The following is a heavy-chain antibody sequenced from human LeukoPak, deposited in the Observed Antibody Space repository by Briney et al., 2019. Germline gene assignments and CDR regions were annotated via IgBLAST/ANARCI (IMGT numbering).Heavy chain of an antibody. CDR2: INGGGSNT. J-gene: IGHJ4*02. CDR3: VKDAYDSGGYYYSPPDH. Sequence: PGGSLRLSCAASGFTFNTYVMSWVRQAPGKGLEWVSAINGGGSNTYYADSVKGRFTISRDNSKSTLYLQMNSLGAEDTAVYYCVKDAYDSGGYYYSPPDHWGQGTLVTVSS. D-gene: IGHD3-22*01. V-gene: IGHV3-23*01. CDR1: GFTFNTYV.